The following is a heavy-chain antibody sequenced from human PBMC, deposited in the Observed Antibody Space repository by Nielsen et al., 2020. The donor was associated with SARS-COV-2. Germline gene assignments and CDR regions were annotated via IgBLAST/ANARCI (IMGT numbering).Heavy chain of an antibody. Sequence: GGSLRLSCVASGFTFSRYAMFWVRQAPGKGLEWVAVISYDGSNKYYADSVKGRFTISRDNSKNTLYLQMNSLRAEDTAVYYCVRDTGAWDFDYWGQGTLITVSS. V-gene: IGHV3-30*19. D-gene: IGHD1-26*01. CDR2: ISYDGSNK. CDR3: VRDTGAWDFDY. CDR1: GFTFSRYA. J-gene: IGHJ4*02.